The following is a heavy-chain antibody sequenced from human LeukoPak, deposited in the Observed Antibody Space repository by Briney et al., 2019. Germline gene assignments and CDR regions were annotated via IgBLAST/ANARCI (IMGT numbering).Heavy chain of an antibody. V-gene: IGHV3-66*01. D-gene: IGHD7-27*01. CDR3: ARGWGFFDY. Sequence: SGGSLRLSCAVSGFTFSSYSMSWVRQAPGKGLEWVSVIYNDGSTYYADSVKGRFTISRDNSKNTLYLQLNSLRDKDTAVYYCARGWGFFDYWGQGTLVTVSS. CDR1: GFTFSSYS. CDR2: IYNDGST. J-gene: IGHJ4*02.